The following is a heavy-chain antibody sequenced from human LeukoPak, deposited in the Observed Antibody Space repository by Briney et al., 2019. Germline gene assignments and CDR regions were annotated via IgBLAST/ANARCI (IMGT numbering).Heavy chain of an antibody. CDR2: INPSGGST. CDR3: ARGLVCSGGSCYYAFDI. CDR1: GYTFTSYY. J-gene: IGHJ3*02. Sequence: ASVKVSCKASGYTFTSYYMHWVRQAPGQGLEWMGIINPSGGSTSYAQKFQGRVTMTRGMSTSTVYMELSSLRSEDTAVYYCARGLVCSGGSCYYAFDIWGQGTMVTVSS. D-gene: IGHD2-15*01. V-gene: IGHV1-46*01.